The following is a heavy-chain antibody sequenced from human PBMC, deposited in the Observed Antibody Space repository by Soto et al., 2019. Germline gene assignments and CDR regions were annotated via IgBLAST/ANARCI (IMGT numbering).Heavy chain of an antibody. J-gene: IGHJ5*02. CDR1: GYTFTSYG. D-gene: IGHD3-3*01. V-gene: IGHV1-18*04. Sequence: ASVKVSCKASGYTFTSYGISWVRQAPGQGLEWMGWISAYNGNTNYAQKLQGRVTMTTDTSTSTAYMELRSLRSDDTAVYYCARETYYDFWSGYFRGGPHPWFDPWGQGTLVTVSS. CDR2: ISAYNGNT. CDR3: ARETYYDFWSGYFRGGPHPWFDP.